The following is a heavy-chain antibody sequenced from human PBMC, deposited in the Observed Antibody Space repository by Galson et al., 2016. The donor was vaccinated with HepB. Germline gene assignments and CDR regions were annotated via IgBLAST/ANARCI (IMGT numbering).Heavy chain of an antibody. CDR3: ARRNAYTISWSVDY. J-gene: IGHJ4*02. CDR2: IYPGDSDT. CDR1: GYSFNNYR. V-gene: IGHV5-51*01. Sequence: QSGAEVKRSGESLKISCKGSGYSFNNYRIGWVRQMPGKGLEWMGIIYPGDSDTRYSPSFQGQVTFSADKSISTAYLQWSSLKASDTAMYYWARRNAYTISWSVDYWGQGTLVTVSS. D-gene: IGHD5-24*01.